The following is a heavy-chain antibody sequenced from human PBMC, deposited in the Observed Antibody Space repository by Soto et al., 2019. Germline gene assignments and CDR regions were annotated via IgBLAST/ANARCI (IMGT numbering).Heavy chain of an antibody. CDR1: GFTFSGSA. D-gene: IGHD3-10*01. CDR2: IRSKANSYAT. CDR3: TRGPGSPMVRSPDL. Sequence: GGSLRLSCAASGFTFSGSAMHWVRQASGKGLEWVGRIRSKANSYATAYAASVKGRFTISRDDSKNTAYLQMNSLKTEDTAVYYCTRGPGSPMVRSPDLWGQGTLVTVSS. J-gene: IGHJ4*02. V-gene: IGHV3-73*01.